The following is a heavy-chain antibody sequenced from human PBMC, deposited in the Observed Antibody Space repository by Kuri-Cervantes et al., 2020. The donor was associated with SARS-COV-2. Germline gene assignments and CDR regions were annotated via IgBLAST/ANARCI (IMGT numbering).Heavy chain of an antibody. Sequence: GESLKISCAASGFTFSSYAMHWVRQAPGKGLEWVAVISYDGSNKYYADSVKGRFTISRDNSKNTLYLQMNSLRAEDTAVYYCARAAFYYYYYMDVWGKGTTVTVSS. CDR2: ISYDGSNK. CDR1: GFTFSSYA. V-gene: IGHV3-30-3*01. CDR3: ARAAFYYYYYMDV. J-gene: IGHJ6*03.